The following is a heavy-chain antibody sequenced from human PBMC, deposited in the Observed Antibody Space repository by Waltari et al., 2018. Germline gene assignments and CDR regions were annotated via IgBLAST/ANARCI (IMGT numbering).Heavy chain of an antibody. J-gene: IGHJ4*02. CDR3: ATSGGDY. CDR2: ISYDGSNK. Sequence: QVQLVESGGGVVQPGRSLRLSCAASGFTFSSYGMHWVRQAPGKGLEWVAVISYDGSNKYYADSVKGRFTISRDNSKNTLYLQMNSLRAEDTAVYYCATSGGDYWGQGTLVTVSS. D-gene: IGHD1-26*01. V-gene: IGHV3-30*03. CDR1: GFTFSSYG.